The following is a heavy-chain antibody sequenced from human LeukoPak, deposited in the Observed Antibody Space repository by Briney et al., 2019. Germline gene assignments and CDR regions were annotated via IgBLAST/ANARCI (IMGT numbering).Heavy chain of an antibody. J-gene: IGHJ4*02. CDR1: GGSISSYY. Sequence: SETLSLTCTVSGGSISSYYWSWIRQPPGKGLEWIGYIYYSGSTNYNPSLKSRVTISVDTSKNQFSLKLSSVTAADPAVYYCARDGASSSWYSPHYFDYWGQGTLVTVSS. CDR2: IYYSGST. V-gene: IGHV4-59*01. D-gene: IGHD6-13*01. CDR3: ARDGASSSWYSPHYFDY.